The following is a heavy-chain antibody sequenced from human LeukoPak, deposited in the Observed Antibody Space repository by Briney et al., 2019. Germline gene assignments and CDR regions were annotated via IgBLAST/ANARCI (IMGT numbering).Heavy chain of an antibody. CDR2: ISGSGGST. CDR1: GFTFSSYA. V-gene: IGHV3-23*01. D-gene: IGHD3-22*01. Sequence: PGGSLRLSCAASGFTFSSYAMSWVRQAPGKGLEWVSAISGSGGSTYYADSVKGRFTISRDSSKNTLYLQMNSLRAEDTAVYYCAKGTGYYDSSGPDPFYFDYWGQGTLVTVSS. CDR3: AKGTGYYDSSGPDPFYFDY. J-gene: IGHJ4*02.